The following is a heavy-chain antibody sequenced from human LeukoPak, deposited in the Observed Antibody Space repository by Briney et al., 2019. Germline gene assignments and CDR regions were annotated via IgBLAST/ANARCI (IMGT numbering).Heavy chain of an antibody. J-gene: IGHJ4*02. D-gene: IGHD2-15*01. V-gene: IGHV3-30*02. Sequence: PGGSLRLSCAASGFTFSGYGMHWVRQAPGKGLEWVAFIRYDGSSKYYADSVKGRFTISRDNSKNTLYLQMNSLRTEDTAVYFCARDREEYCSGGSCTNFDYWGQGTLVTVSS. CDR2: IRYDGSSK. CDR1: GFTFSGYG. CDR3: ARDREEYCSGGSCTNFDY.